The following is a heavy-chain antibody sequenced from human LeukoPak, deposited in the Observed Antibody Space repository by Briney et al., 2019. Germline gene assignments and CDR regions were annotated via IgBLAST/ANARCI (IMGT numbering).Heavy chain of an antibody. Sequence: GGSLRLSCAASGFTFSSYSMNWVRQAPGKGLEWVSSISSRSSYIYYADSVKGRFTISRDNAKNSLYLQMNSLRAEDTAVYYCARQEYPLLLTTVTNSPIWYYYYYMDVWGKGTTVTVSS. CDR3: ARQEYPLLLTTVTNSPIWYYYYYMDV. CDR2: ISSRSSYI. V-gene: IGHV3-21*01. D-gene: IGHD4-11*01. J-gene: IGHJ6*03. CDR1: GFTFSSYS.